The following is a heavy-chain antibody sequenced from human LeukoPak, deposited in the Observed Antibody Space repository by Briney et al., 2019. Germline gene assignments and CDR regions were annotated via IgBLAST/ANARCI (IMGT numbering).Heavy chain of an antibody. Sequence: PGGSLRLSCAASGFTFSNYAMHWVRQAPGKGLEWVAFIRYDGSDKYYADSVRGRFTISRDNSKKTLYLQMNSLRAEDTAVYYCAKGVYYDSSGYSFDYWGQGTLVTVSS. V-gene: IGHV3-30*02. CDR2: IRYDGSDK. CDR3: AKGVYYDSSGYSFDY. J-gene: IGHJ4*02. CDR1: GFTFSNYA. D-gene: IGHD3-22*01.